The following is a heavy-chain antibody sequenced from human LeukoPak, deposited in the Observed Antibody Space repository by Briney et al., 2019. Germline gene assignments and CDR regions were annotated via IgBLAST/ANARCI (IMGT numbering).Heavy chain of an antibody. CDR1: GFIFSNFW. CDR2: INRDRSEK. D-gene: IGHD5-24*01. J-gene: IGHJ4*02. CDR3: VRDVDI. Sequence: PGGSLRLSCAGSGFIFSNFWMGWARQGPGKGLQWVASINRDRSEKHPVDSVKGRFTISRDNAKNSVYLQMTGLTVDDTAVYYCVRDVDIWGQGTLVTVSS. V-gene: IGHV3-7*01.